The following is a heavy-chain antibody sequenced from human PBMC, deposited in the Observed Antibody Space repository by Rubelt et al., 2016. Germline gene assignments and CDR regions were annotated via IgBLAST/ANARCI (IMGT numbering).Heavy chain of an antibody. Sequence: QVQLQESGPGLVKPSETLSLTCTVSGGSISSYYWSWIRQPPGKGLEWIGYIYYSGSTNYNPSLKSRVTISVDTSKNQFSLKLSSVTAADTAVYYCARGLGDYGDSRAYWGQGTLVTVSS. J-gene: IGHJ4*02. CDR1: GGSISSYY. V-gene: IGHV4-59*12. CDR3: ARGLGDYGDSRAY. CDR2: IYYSGST. D-gene: IGHD4-17*01.